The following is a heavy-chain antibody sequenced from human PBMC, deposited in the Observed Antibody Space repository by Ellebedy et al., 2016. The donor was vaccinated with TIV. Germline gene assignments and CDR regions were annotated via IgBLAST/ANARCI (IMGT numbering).Heavy chain of an antibody. CDR1: GYTFTSYA. Sequence: AASVKVSCKASGYTFTSYAMNWVRQAPGQGLEWMGWINTNTGNPTYAQGFTGRFVFSLATSVSTAYLQISSLKAEDTAVYYCARGAAAGFFWYFDLWGRGTLVTVSS. D-gene: IGHD6-13*01. J-gene: IGHJ2*01. CDR3: ARGAAAGFFWYFDL. CDR2: INTNTGNP. V-gene: IGHV7-4-1*02.